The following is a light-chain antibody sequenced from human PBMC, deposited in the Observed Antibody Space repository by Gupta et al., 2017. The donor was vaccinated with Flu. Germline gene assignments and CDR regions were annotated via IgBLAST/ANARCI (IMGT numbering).Light chain of an antibody. Sequence: SYVLTQPPSVSGAPGQTARITCGGNNIGSKSVHWYQQKPGQAPVLFVYDDSDRHSGIPERFSGSNSGNTATMTISRVEAGEEADYYCQVWDSSSDHYVFGTGTKVTVL. J-gene: IGLJ1*01. CDR2: DDS. CDR1: NIGSKS. CDR3: QVWDSSSDHYV. V-gene: IGLV3-21*02.